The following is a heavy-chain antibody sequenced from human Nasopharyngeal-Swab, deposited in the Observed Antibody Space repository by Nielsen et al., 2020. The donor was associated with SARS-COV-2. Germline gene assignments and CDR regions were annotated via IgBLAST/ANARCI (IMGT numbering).Heavy chain of an antibody. CDR3: ARGVTSSAFFDD. Sequence: GSLRLSCSVSSVSFSSTTYYWAWIRQPPGKGLEWIGRVSPTGSTYYNPSLKSRVTISVDTSRNQFSLNLNFVTAADTAFYYCARGVTSSAFFDDWGQGTQVTVSS. D-gene: IGHD2-21*02. CDR2: VSPTGST. J-gene: IGHJ4*02. CDR1: SVSFSSTTYY. V-gene: IGHV4-39*01.